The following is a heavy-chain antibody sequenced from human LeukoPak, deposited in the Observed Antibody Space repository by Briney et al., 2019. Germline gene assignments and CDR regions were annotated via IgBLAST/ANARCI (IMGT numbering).Heavy chain of an antibody. Sequence: SLKASCKASGYTFTGYYMQVMPQAPGQGLEWMGWINPNRGGTNYAQKIKGTVTMTRDTSISTAYMALRRLRSDDTAVYYRARDQINGDSSYNWFDPWGQGTLVTVSS. CDR1: GYTFTGYY. J-gene: IGHJ5*02. CDR3: ARDQINGDSSYNWFDP. D-gene: IGHD4-17*01. CDR2: INPNRGGT. V-gene: IGHV1-2*02.